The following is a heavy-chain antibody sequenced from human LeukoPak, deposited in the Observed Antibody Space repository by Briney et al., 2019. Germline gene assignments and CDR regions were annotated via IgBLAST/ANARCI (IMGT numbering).Heavy chain of an antibody. V-gene: IGHV3-21*01. Sequence: GGSLRLSCAASGFTFRSYSMNWVRQAPGKGLEWVSAIDPSSTYIYYADSVKGRFTISRDNAESSLYLQMNSLRVEDTAVYYCARAPTVLVGYCSSSSCQADYWGQGTLVTVSS. J-gene: IGHJ4*02. D-gene: IGHD2-2*01. CDR2: IDPSSTYI. CDR1: GFTFRSYS. CDR3: ARAPTVLVGYCSSSSCQADY.